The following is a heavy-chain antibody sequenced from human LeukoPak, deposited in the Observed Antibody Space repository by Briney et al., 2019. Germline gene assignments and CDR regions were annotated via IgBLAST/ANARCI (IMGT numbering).Heavy chain of an antibody. CDR3: AKDYSTSGLWYFDL. CDR2: LIGSSGDT. CDR1: GFTFSTYS. Sequence: GGSLRLSCAASGFTFSTYSMSWVRQAPGKGLEWVSSLIGSSGDTYYADSVKGRFTISRDTSKDTLYLQMNSLRAEDTDVYYCAKDYSTSGLWYFDLWGRGTLVTVSS. V-gene: IGHV3-23*01. D-gene: IGHD2/OR15-2a*01. J-gene: IGHJ2*01.